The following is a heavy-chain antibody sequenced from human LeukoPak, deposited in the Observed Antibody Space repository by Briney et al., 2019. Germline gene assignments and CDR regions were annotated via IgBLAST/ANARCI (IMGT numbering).Heavy chain of an antibody. V-gene: IGHV4-4*07. CDR2: IYTSGST. Sequence: SETLSLTCTVSGGSISSYYWSWIRQPAGKGLEWIGRIYTSGSTYYNPSLKSRVTISVDTSKNQFSLKLSSATAADTAVYYCARDRSDTAKDYWGQGTLVTVSS. D-gene: IGHD5-18*01. CDR3: ARDRSDTAKDY. J-gene: IGHJ4*02. CDR1: GGSISSYY.